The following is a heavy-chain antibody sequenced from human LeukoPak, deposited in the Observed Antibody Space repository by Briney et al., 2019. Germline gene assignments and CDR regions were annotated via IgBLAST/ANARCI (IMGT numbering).Heavy chain of an antibody. CDR3: AKVPFDGTGTTIGAFDI. V-gene: IGHV3-30*02. Sequence: PGGSLRLSCAASGFTFSSYGMHWVRQAPGKGLEWVAFIRYDGSNKYYADSVKGRFTISRDNSKNTLYLQMNSLRAEDTAVYYCAKVPFDGTGTTIGAFDIWGQGTMVTVSS. CDR2: IRYDGSNK. D-gene: IGHD1-1*01. J-gene: IGHJ3*02. CDR1: GFTFSSYG.